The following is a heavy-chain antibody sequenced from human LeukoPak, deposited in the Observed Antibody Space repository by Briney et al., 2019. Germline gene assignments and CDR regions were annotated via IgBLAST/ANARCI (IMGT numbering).Heavy chain of an antibody. CDR2: ISTYNGNT. CDR1: GYTFTSYG. J-gene: IGHJ4*02. V-gene: IGHV1-18*01. D-gene: IGHD6-13*01. CDR3: ASARRIAAAGASSDY. Sequence: VASVKVSCKASGYTFTSYGISWVRQAPGQGLEWMGWISTYNGNTNYAQKLQGRVTMTTDTSTSIAYMELRSLRSEDTAVYYCASARRIAAAGASSDYWGQGILVTVSS.